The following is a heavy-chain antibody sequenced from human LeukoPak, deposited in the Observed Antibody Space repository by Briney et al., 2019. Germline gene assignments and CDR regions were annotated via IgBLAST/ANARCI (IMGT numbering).Heavy chain of an antibody. CDR3: ARDRWFDP. Sequence: SETRSLTCTVSGGSISSGGNYWSWIRQHPGKGLEWIGYIYYSGSTYYNPSLKSRVTISLDTSKNQFSLELTSVTAADTAVYYCARDRWFDPWGQGTLVTVSS. CDR1: GGSISSGGNY. CDR2: IYYSGST. V-gene: IGHV4-31*03. J-gene: IGHJ5*02.